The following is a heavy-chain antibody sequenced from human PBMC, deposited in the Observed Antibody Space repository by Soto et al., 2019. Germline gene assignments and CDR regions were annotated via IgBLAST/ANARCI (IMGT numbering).Heavy chain of an antibody. J-gene: IGHJ6*01. CDR1: GGSISSSTYY. D-gene: IGHD3-16*01. V-gene: IGHV4-39*01. Sequence: SATQSITCTVSGGSISSSTYYWGWIRQPPGKGLEWIGSFYYIGSTDYNPSLKSRVTISVDTSKNQFSLNLSSVTAADTGVYYCAITIGGNYFGMDVWGHGTSVTVSS. CDR3: AITIGGNYFGMDV. CDR2: FYYIGST.